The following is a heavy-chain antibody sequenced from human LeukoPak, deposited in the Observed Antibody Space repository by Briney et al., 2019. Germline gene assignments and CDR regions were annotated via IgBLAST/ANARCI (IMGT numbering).Heavy chain of an antibody. CDR2: IYYSGST. CDR1: GYSISSGYY. J-gene: IGHJ3*02. Sequence: PSETLSLTCTVSGYSISSGYYWGWIRQPPGKGLEWIGSIYYSGSTYYNPSLKSRVTISVDTSKNQFSLKLSSVTAADTAVYYCARRHLDAFDIWGQGTMVTVSS. V-gene: IGHV4-38-2*02. CDR3: ARRHLDAFDI.